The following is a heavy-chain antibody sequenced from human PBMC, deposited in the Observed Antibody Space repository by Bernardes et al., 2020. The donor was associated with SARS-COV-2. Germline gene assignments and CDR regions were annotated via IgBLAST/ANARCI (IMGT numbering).Heavy chain of an antibody. CDR3: ARGRDLSDWFDP. Sequence: SETLSLTCTVSGSSLSSGQGSYYWGWIRQPPGKGLESIGIILYGGATHYSPSLKSRIIISVDTSKKQLSLRITSVTAADTAIYYCARGRDLSDWFDPWGQGILVTVSS. CDR1: GSSLSSGQGSYY. CDR2: ILYGGAT. J-gene: IGHJ5*02. V-gene: IGHV4-39*01.